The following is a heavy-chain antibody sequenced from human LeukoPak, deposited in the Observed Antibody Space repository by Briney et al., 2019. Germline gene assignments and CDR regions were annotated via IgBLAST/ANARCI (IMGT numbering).Heavy chain of an antibody. V-gene: IGHV3-23*01. CDR3: AKKGSGWYYYYYGMDV. J-gene: IGHJ6*02. D-gene: IGHD6-19*01. Sequence: GGSLRLSCAASGFTFSSYAMSWVRQAPGKGLEWVSAISGSGGSTYYADSVKGRFTISRDNSKNTLYLQMNSLRAEDTAVYYCAKKGSGWYYYYYGMDVWGQGTTVTVSS. CDR1: GFTFSSYA. CDR2: ISGSGGST.